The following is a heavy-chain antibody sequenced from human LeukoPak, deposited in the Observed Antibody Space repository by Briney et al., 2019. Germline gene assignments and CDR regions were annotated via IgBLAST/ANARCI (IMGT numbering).Heavy chain of an antibody. CDR3: AKDEVLPSYYYMDV. Sequence: GGSLRLSCAVSGFTFSSYGMHWVRQAPGKGLEWVTFINYDGRNKYYADSVKGRFTISRDNSKNMLYLQMNSLRAEDTAMYYCAKDEVLPSYYYMDVWGKGTTVTVSS. CDR2: INYDGRNK. J-gene: IGHJ6*03. CDR1: GFTFSSYG. D-gene: IGHD1-26*01. V-gene: IGHV3-30*02.